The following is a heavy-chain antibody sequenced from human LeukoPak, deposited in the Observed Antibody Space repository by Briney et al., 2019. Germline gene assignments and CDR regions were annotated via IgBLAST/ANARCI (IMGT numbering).Heavy chain of an antibody. V-gene: IGHV4-59*01. J-gene: IGHJ4*02. CDR3: ARGTMIVGIDY. CDR1: GGSISSYS. CDR2: IYYSGST. D-gene: IGHD3-22*01. Sequence: SSETLSLTCTVSGGSISSYSWSWIRQPPGKGLEWIGYIYYSGSTNYNPSLKSRVTISVDTSKNQFSLKLSSVTAADTAVYYCARGTMIVGIDYWGQGTLVTVSS.